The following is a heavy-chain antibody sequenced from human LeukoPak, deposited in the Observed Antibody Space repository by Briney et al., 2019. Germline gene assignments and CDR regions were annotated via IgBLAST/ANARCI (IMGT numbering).Heavy chain of an antibody. CDR3: AKDLGWYEGYSDY. D-gene: IGHD1-14*01. Sequence: RSGGSLRLSCAASGFTFSSYAMSWVRQAPGKGLEWVSSISGSGGSTYYADSVKGRFTISRDNSKNTLYLQMNSLRAEDTAVYYCAKDLGWYEGYSDYWGQGTLVTVSS. CDR2: ISGSGGST. V-gene: IGHV3-23*01. J-gene: IGHJ4*02. CDR1: GFTFSSYA.